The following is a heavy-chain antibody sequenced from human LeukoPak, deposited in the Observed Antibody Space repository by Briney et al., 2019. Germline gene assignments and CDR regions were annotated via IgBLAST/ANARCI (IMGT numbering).Heavy chain of an antibody. J-gene: IGHJ4*02. CDR3: ARVGYCSSTSCHDFDY. Sequence: PGGSLRLSCAASGFTFSSYSMNWVRQAPGKGLEWVASISSSSIYLYYADSLKGRFTISRDNAKNSLYLQMNSLRAEDTAVYYCARVGYCSSTSCHDFDYWGQGTLVTVSS. V-gene: IGHV3-21*01. D-gene: IGHD2-2*01. CDR1: GFTFSSYS. CDR2: ISSSSIYL.